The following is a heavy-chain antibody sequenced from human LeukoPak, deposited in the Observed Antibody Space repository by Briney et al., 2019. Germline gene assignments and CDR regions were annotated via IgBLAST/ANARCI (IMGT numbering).Heavy chain of an antibody. V-gene: IGHV1-2*06. CDR3: ARSSGYSYGTPYFDY. J-gene: IGHJ4*02. CDR1: GYTFTGYY. D-gene: IGHD5-18*01. CDR2: INPNSGGT. Sequence: ASVNVSCKASGYTFTGYYMHWVRQAPGQGLEWMGRINPNSGGTNYAQKFQGRVTMTRDTSISTAYMELSRLRSDDTAVYYCARSSGYSYGTPYFDYWGQGTLVTVSS.